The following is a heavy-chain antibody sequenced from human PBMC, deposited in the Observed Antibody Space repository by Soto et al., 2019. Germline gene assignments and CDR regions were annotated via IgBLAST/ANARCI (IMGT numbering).Heavy chain of an antibody. CDR2: INSGSTSV. Sequence: EVQLVESGGGLVQPGGSLRLSCVASGFTFNSYSMNWVRQAPGKGLEWISYINSGSTSVFYADSVKGRFTISRDNAKNSLYLQMNSLRAEDTAVYYCASRTSPDAYWGQGTRVTVSS. CDR1: GFTFNSYS. CDR3: ASRTSPDAY. D-gene: IGHD2-2*01. V-gene: IGHV3-48*01. J-gene: IGHJ4*02.